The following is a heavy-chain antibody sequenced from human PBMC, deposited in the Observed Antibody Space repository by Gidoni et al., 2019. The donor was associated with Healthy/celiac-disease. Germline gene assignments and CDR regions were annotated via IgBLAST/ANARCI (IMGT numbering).Heavy chain of an antibody. CDR2: INPNSGGT. Sequence: QVQLVQSGAEVKKPGASVKVSCKASGYTFTGYKMHWLRQAPGQGLEWMGWINPNSGGTNYAQKFQGSVNMNRDTSISTAYMELSRLRSDDTAVYYCARDIVVVAATPTGAFDIWGQGTMVTVSS. J-gene: IGHJ3*02. D-gene: IGHD2-15*01. CDR1: GYTFTGYK. CDR3: ARDIVVVAATPTGAFDI. V-gene: IGHV1-2*02.